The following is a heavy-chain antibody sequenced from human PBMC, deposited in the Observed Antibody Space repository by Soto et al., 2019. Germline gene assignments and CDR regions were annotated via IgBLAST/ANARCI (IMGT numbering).Heavy chain of an antibody. CDR3: ARGIQTYYGFWSGYPPRYYSDY. CDR2: INHSGST. D-gene: IGHD3-3*01. V-gene: IGHV4-34*01. CDR1: GGAFSGYY. J-gene: IGHJ4*02. Sequence: SETLSLTCAVYGGAFSGYYCSCIRQPPLKGLEWIGEINHSGSTNYNPSLKSRVTISVDTSKNQFSLKLSSVTAADTAVYYCARGIQTYYGFWSGYPPRYYSDYWGQGTLVTVSS.